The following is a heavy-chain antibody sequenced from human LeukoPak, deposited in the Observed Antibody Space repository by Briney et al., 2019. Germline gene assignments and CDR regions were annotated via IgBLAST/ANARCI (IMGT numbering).Heavy chain of an antibody. Sequence: GASVTVSCTASGYTFTSYYMHWVRQAPGQGLEWMGIINPSGGSTSYAQKFQGRVTMTRDTSTSTVYMELSSLRSEDTAVYYCARAGSGWLVRLGYYGMDVWGQGTTVTVSS. J-gene: IGHJ6*02. V-gene: IGHV1-46*01. D-gene: IGHD6-19*01. CDR3: ARAGSGWLVRLGYYGMDV. CDR1: GYTFTSYY. CDR2: INPSGGST.